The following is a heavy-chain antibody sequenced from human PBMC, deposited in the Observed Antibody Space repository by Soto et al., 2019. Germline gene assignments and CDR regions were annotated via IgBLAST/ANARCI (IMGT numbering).Heavy chain of an antibody. CDR2: IRSKAYGGTT. D-gene: IGHD3-3*01. CDR1: GFTFGDYA. CDR3: TRAIFGVVIHSPYYYGMDV. J-gene: IGHJ6*02. Sequence: PGGSLRIACTASGFTFGDYAMSWFRQAPGKGLEWVGFIRSKAYGGTTEYAASVKGRFTISRDDSKSIAYLQMNSLKTEDTAVYYCTRAIFGVVIHSPYYYGMDVWGQGTTVTVSS. V-gene: IGHV3-49*03.